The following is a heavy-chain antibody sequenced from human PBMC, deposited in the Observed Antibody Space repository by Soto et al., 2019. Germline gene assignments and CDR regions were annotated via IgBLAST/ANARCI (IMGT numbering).Heavy chain of an antibody. V-gene: IGHV3-15*01. Sequence: EVQLVESGGGLVKPGGSLRLSCAASGFTFSNAWMSWVRQAPGKGLEWVGRIKSKTDGGTTDYAAPVKGRFTISRDDSKNTLYLQMNSLKTEDTAVYYCTTDQQLMVGVVLHLGEIDYWGQGTLVTVSS. D-gene: IGHD3-16*01. J-gene: IGHJ4*02. CDR3: TTDQQLMVGVVLHLGEIDY. CDR1: GFTFSNAW. CDR2: IKSKTDGGTT.